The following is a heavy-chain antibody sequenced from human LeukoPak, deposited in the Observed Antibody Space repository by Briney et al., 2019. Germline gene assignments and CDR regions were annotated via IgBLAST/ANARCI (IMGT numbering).Heavy chain of an antibody. D-gene: IGHD4-17*01. CDR2: IYTSGTT. V-gene: IGHV4-4*07. CDR3: ARLSTVTTSFDY. J-gene: IGHJ4*02. CDR1: GVSISSYY. Sequence: SETLSFTCTVSGVSISSYYWSWIRQPAGKGLEWIGRIYTSGTTHYNPSLKSRVTMSVDTSKNQFSLKLSSVTAADTAVYYCARLSTVTTSFDYWGQGTLVTVSS.